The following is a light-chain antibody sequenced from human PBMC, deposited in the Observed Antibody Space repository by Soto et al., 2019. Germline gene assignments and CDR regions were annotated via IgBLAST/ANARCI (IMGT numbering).Light chain of an antibody. Sequence: QSALTQPPSASGSPGQSVTISCTGTSSDVGGYYYVSWYQHHPGKAPKLIIYEVIKRPSGVPDRFSGSKSDNTASLTVSGLRAEDEAHYYCTSYAGSSNVFGTGTKVTVL. J-gene: IGLJ1*01. CDR2: EVI. CDR1: SSDVGGYYY. V-gene: IGLV2-8*01. CDR3: TSYAGSSNV.